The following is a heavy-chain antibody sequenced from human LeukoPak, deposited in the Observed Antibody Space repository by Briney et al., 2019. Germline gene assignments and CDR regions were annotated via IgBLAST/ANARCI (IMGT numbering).Heavy chain of an antibody. Sequence: ASVKVSCKASGYTFTGYYMHWVRQAPGQGLEWMGRINPNSGGTNYAQKFQGRVTMTRDTSISTAYMELSRLRSDDMAVYYCARDMVAVPYYYYYMDVWGKGTTVTVSS. J-gene: IGHJ6*03. CDR1: GYTFTGYY. CDR3: ARDMVAVPYYYYYMDV. D-gene: IGHD2-15*01. V-gene: IGHV1-2*06. CDR2: INPNSGGT.